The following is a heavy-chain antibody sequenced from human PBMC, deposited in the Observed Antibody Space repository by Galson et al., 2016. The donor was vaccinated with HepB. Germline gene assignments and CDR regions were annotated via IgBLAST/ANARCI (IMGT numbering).Heavy chain of an antibody. V-gene: IGHV3-23*01. J-gene: IGHJ5*02. D-gene: IGHD1-1*01. CDR3: AKGGGSKGYIARRFVDT. CDR1: GLTFSNYA. Sequence: SLRLSCAASGLTFSNYAMTWVRQAPGKGLEWVSSISGDTTTTYYADSVKGRFTIFRDNSKNTFYLQMNSLRAEDTASYYCAKGGGSKGYIARRFVDTWGQGTLVTVSS. CDR2: ISGDTTTT.